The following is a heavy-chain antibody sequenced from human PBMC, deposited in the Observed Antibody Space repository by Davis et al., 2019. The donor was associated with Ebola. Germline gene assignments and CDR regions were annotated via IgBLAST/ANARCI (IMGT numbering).Heavy chain of an antibody. CDR3: AMGGTTGGFDH. J-gene: IGHJ4*02. D-gene: IGHD1-14*01. CDR1: GYTLAELS. Sequence: ASVKVSCKVSGYTLAELSMHWVRQAPGKGLEWMGCFDPEHGEPIYAQKFQGRITMTEDTSTDTSYMELISLRSEDTAVYYCAMGGTTGGFDHWGRGTLVTVSS. V-gene: IGHV1-24*01. CDR2: FDPEHGEP.